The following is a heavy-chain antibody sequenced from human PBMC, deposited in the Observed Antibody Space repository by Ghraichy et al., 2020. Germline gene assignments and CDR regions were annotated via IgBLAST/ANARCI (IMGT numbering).Heavy chain of an antibody. CDR1: GGSVSSGGYY. CDR2: IYNSGST. V-gene: IGHV4-31*03. CDR3: ARGGPGQCSRSCLFDH. J-gene: IGHJ4*02. Sequence: QTLSLTCTVSGGSVSSGGYYWSWIRQHPGKGLEWIGYIYNSGSTYYNPSLKSRVTMSADTSKNQFSLRLNSITAADTAVYYCARGGPGQCSRSCLFDHWGQGTLVTVSS. D-gene: IGHD2-2*01.